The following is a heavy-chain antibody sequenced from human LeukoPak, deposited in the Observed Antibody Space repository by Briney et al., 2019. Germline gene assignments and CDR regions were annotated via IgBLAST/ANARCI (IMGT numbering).Heavy chain of an antibody. J-gene: IGHJ3*02. D-gene: IGHD6-13*01. CDR1: GFTFDDYA. Sequence: GRSLRLSCAASGFTFDDYAMHWVRQALGKGLEWVSGISWNSGSIGYADSVKGRFTISRDNAKNSLYLQMNSLRAEDTAVYYCASTAAAGTGAFDIWGQGTMVTVSS. CDR2: ISWNSGSI. CDR3: ASTAAAGTGAFDI. V-gene: IGHV3-9*01.